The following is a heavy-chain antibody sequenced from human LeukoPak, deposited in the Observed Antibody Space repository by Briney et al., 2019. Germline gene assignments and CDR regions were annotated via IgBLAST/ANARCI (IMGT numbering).Heavy chain of an antibody. CDR2: ISSGGST. CDR3: ARDDYGDYGFDY. J-gene: IGHJ4*02. D-gene: IGHD4-17*01. CDR1: GFTFSSNY. Sequence: GGSLRLSCAASGFTFSSNYMSWVRQAPGKGLEWVSVISSGGSTYYADSVKGRFTISRDNSKNTLYLQMNSRRAEDTAVYYCARDDYGDYGFDYWGQGTLVTVSS. V-gene: IGHV3-53*01.